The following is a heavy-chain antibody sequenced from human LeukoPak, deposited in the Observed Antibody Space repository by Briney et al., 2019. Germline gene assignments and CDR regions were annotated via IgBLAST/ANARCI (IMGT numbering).Heavy chain of an antibody. CDR1: GFTVSSNY. CDR3: ARNYGSGSYWFDY. Sequence: PGGSLRLSCAASGFTVSSNYMSWVRQAPGKGLEWVSVIYSGGSTYYADSVKGRFTISRDNSKNTLYLQMNSLRAEDTAVYYCARNYGSGSYWFDYWGQGTLVTVSS. D-gene: IGHD3-10*01. J-gene: IGHJ4*02. CDR2: IYSGGST. V-gene: IGHV3-66*01.